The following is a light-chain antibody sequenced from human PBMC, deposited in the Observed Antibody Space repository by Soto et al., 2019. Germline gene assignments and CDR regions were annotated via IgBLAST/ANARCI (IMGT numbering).Light chain of an antibody. CDR3: QQYDNWPPIT. CDR1: QSVSRS. J-gene: IGKJ4*01. Sequence: EIVMTQSPSTLSVSPGERATLSCRASQSVSRSLAWYQQKPGQAPRLLIYDASTRATGIPARFSGIGSGTEFILTISSLQSEDFAVYYCQQYDNWPPITFGGGTKVAIK. CDR2: DAS. V-gene: IGKV3-15*01.